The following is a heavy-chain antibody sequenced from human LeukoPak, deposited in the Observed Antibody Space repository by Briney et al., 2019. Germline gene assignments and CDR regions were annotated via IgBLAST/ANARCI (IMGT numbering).Heavy chain of an antibody. CDR1: GFTFSSYA. J-gene: IGHJ4*02. Sequence: GGSLRLSCAASGFTFSSYAMNWVRQAPGKGLEWVSGINSSGGGTYYADSVKGRFTISRDNSKNTLYLQMDSLRAEDTAVYYCARVATNLDDYVYWGQGTLVTVSS. V-gene: IGHV3-23*01. CDR2: INSSGGGT. D-gene: IGHD4-17*01. CDR3: ARVATNLDDYVY.